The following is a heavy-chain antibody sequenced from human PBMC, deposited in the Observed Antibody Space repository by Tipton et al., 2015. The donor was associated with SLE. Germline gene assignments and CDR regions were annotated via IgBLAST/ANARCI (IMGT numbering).Heavy chain of an antibody. Sequence: TLSLTCTVSGGSISSSSWWSWVRQPPGKGLEWIGEINHSGSTDYNPSLKSRVTISVDTSKNQFSLKLSSVTAADTAVYYCARGGTALNYWGQGTLVTVSS. CDR1: GGSISSSSW. V-gene: IGHV4-4*02. D-gene: IGHD5-18*01. CDR3: ARGGTALNY. CDR2: INHSGST. J-gene: IGHJ4*02.